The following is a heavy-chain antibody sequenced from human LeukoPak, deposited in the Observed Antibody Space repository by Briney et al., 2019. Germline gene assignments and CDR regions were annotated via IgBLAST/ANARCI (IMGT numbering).Heavy chain of an antibody. D-gene: IGHD6-13*01. J-gene: IGHJ6*04. CDR1: GGSFSGYY. V-gene: IGHV4-59*10. CDR2: IYTSGST. CDR3: ARFSSSWYGVDV. Sequence: SETLSLTCAVYGGSFSGYYWSWIRQPPGKGLEWIGRIYTSGSTNYNPSLKSRVTMSVDTSKNQFSLKLSSVTAADTAVYYCARFSSSWYGVDVWGKGITVTVSS.